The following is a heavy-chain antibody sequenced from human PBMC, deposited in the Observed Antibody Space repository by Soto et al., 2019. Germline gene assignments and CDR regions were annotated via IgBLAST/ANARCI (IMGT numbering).Heavy chain of an antibody. CDR3: VQTWCGGDCLQAYASHTYYGLDV. Sequence: QSTLKESSPTLVKPTQTLTLTCTFSGLSLSTIGEGVGWIRQPPGKALEWLALVYWDVDKSYSPSLTSRLSIIKDTSVNQVVLTVTNMGPVDTATYYCVQTWCGGDCLQAYASHTYYGLDVWGPGTRVTGSS. V-gene: IGHV2-5*02. J-gene: IGHJ6*01. CDR2: VYWDVDK. D-gene: IGHD2-21*02. CDR1: GLSLSTIGEG.